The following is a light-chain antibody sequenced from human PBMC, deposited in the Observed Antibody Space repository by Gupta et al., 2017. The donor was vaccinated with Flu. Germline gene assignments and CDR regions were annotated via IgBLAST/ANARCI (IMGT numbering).Light chain of an antibody. CDR1: QSVSSD. V-gene: IGKV3D-15*01. J-gene: IGKJ4*01. CDR2: DAS. Sequence: ERATLSCRARQSVSSDLAWYQQKPGQAPRLLIYDASTRATGIPARFSGSGSGTEFTLTISSLQSEDFAIYYCQQYNNWPPLTFSGGTRVEIK. CDR3: QQYNNWPPLT.